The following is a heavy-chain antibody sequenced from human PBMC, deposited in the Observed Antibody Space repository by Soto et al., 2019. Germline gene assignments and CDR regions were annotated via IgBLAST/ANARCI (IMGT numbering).Heavy chain of an antibody. CDR3: ASRDPGTSVDY. CDR2: IYRTGST. CDR1: GGSFTSSNW. J-gene: IGHJ4*02. Sequence: SETLSLTCAVPGGSFTSSNWWTWVRQPPGQGLEWIGEIYRTGSTNYNPSLKSRVTISLDKSENQFSLKVTSLTAADTAVYYCASRDPGTSVDYWGQGTLVTVSS. V-gene: IGHV4-4*02. D-gene: IGHD1-7*01.